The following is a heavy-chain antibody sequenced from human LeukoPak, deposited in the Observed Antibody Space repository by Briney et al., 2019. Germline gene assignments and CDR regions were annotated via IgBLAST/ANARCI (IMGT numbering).Heavy chain of an antibody. V-gene: IGHV4-30-2*03. CDR3: ARQSITIFGVVNN. J-gene: IGHJ4*02. D-gene: IGHD3-3*01. CDR2: IYHSGTT. Sequence: PSETLSLTCTVSGGSITIGGFYWSWIRQPPGKGLEWIGSIYHSGTTYYNPSLKSRVTISVDTSKNQFSLKLSSVTAADTAVYYCARQSITIFGVVNNWGQGTLVTVSS. CDR1: GGSITIGGFY.